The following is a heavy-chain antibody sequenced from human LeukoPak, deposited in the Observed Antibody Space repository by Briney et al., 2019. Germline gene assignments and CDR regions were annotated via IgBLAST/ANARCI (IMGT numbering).Heavy chain of an antibody. CDR2: IYYSGST. D-gene: IGHD3-16*01. Sequence: PSETLSLTCTVSGGSISTTSYFWGWIRQPPGKGLEWIGSIYYSGSTYYNPSLKSRVTISVDTSRNQFSLKLSSGIAADTAVYFCVREGEWALPFDYWGQGTLVTVSS. CDR1: GGSISTTSYF. V-gene: IGHV4-39*01. J-gene: IGHJ4*02. CDR3: VREGEWALPFDY.